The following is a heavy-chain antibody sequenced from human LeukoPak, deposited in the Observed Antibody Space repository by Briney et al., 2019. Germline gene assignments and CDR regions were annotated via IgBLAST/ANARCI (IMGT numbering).Heavy chain of an antibody. D-gene: IGHD3-10*01. CDR2: IIPILGIA. CDR1: GYTFTSYG. J-gene: IGHJ4*02. V-gene: IGHV1-8*02. CDR3: ARGGDEGYFDY. Sequence: ASVKVSCKASGYTFTSYGISWVRQAPGQGLEWMGRIIPILGIANYAQKFQGRVTMTRNTSISTAYMELSSLRSEDTAVYYCARGGDEGYFDYWGQGTLATVSS.